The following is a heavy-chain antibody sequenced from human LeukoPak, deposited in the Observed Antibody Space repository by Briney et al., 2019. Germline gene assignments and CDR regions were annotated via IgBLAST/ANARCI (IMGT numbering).Heavy chain of an antibody. CDR3: ARESTSRDDP. D-gene: IGHD2/OR15-2a*01. Sequence: ATVRVSCKASGDTFTNYDISWVRQPPGQGLEWMGCIYGYSGNTNYAQKFQVRVTMATDISTSTAYMELRSLRSDDTAVYFCARESTSRDDPWGQGTLVTVSS. CDR2: IYGYSGNT. J-gene: IGHJ5*02. CDR1: GDTFTNYD. V-gene: IGHV1-18*01.